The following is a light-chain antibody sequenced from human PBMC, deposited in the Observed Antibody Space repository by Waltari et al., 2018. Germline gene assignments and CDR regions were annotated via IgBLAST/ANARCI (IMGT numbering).Light chain of an antibody. V-gene: IGKV3D-15*01. CDR2: DAS. CDR3: QQYNNLQT. CDR1: QSVTSK. Sequence: EIVMTQSPAALSVSPGERATLSCRASQSVTSKLAWYQKKRGHSPRLLIYDASNRATGIPARFSGRGSGTEFTLTISSLQSEDFAVYYCQQYNNLQTFGQGTKLELK. J-gene: IGKJ2*01.